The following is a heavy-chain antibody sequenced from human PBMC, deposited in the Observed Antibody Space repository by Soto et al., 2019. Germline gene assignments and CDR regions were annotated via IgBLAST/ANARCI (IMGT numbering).Heavy chain of an antibody. CDR1: GFTFIDYY. D-gene: IGHD3-3*01. CDR2: ISSSGTTI. J-gene: IGHJ4*02. Sequence: PGWSLRLSCASSGFTFIDYYMGWIRQAPGKGLEWVSYISSSGTTIYHADSVKGRFTISRDNAKNSLYLQMNSLRAEDTAVYYCARERLRTGDYWGQGTLVTVSS. CDR3: ARERLRTGDY. V-gene: IGHV3-11*01.